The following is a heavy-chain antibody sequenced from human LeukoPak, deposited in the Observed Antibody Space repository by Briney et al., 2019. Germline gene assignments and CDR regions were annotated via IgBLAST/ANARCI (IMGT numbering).Heavy chain of an antibody. V-gene: IGHV3-53*01. CDR2: IRRDGTT. CDR3: TREGYFHDSSGYENDALDV. J-gene: IGHJ3*01. CDR1: GFTVSTKY. Sequence: GGSLGLSCAASGFTVSTKYMAWVRQAPGKGLEWVSVIRRDGTTSYADSVKGRFTISRDNSKSTLYLQMNSLTAEDTAVYYCTREGYFHDSSGYENDALDVWGQGTMVTISS. D-gene: IGHD3-22*01.